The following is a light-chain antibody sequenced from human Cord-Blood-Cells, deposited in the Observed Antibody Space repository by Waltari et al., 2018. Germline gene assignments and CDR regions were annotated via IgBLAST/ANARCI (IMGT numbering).Light chain of an antibody. CDR1: SSDVGGYNY. V-gene: IGLV2-14*01. CDR3: SSYTSSSLWV. J-gene: IGLJ3*02. CDR2: DVS. Sequence: QSALTQPASVSGSPGQSITISCTGTSSDVGGYNYVSWYQQHPGKAPKLMIYDVSKRPSGVSNRVSGSKSGNTASLTISGLQAEDEADYYCSSYTSSSLWVFGGGTKLTVL.